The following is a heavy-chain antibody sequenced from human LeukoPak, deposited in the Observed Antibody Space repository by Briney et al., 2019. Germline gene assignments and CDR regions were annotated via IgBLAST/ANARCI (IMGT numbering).Heavy chain of an antibody. Sequence: ASVKVSCKASGYTFTGYYMHWVRQAPGQGLEWMGWINPNSGGTNYAQKLQGRVTMTRDTSISTAYMELSRLRSDDTAVYYCARYCSSTSCYSRNDYWGQGTLVTVSS. V-gene: IGHV1-2*02. CDR3: ARYCSSTSCYSRNDY. CDR1: GYTFTGYY. D-gene: IGHD2-2*01. J-gene: IGHJ4*02. CDR2: INPNSGGT.